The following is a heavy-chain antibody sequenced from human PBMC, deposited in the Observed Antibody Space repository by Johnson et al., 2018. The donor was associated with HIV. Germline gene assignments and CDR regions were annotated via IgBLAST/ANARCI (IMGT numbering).Heavy chain of an antibody. CDR1: GFTFSSYD. V-gene: IGHV3-7*01. D-gene: IGHD6-13*01. CDR2: IKQDGSET. CDR3: AKDGGYISIWFSTPDAFDI. J-gene: IGHJ3*02. Sequence: VQLVESGGGLVQPGGSLRLSCAASGFTFSSYDMHWVRQATGKGLEWVANIKQDGSETYSVDSVKGRFTISRDNARTSLYLQMNSLRAEDTAVYYCAKDGGYISIWFSTPDAFDIWGQGTMVTVSS.